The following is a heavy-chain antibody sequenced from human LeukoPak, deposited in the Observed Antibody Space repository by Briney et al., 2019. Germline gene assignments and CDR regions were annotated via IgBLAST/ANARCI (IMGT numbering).Heavy chain of an antibody. CDR2: ISSSSSYI. J-gene: IGHJ4*02. D-gene: IGHD4-17*01. CDR3: ARVVDYGDYVFSVDY. V-gene: IGHV3-21*01. Sequence: GGSLRLSCAASGFTFSNYSMNWVHQAPGKGLEWVSSISSSSSYIYYADSVKGRFTISRDNAKNSLYLQMNSLRAEDTAVYYCARVVDYGDYVFSVDYWGQGTLVTVSS. CDR1: GFTFSNYS.